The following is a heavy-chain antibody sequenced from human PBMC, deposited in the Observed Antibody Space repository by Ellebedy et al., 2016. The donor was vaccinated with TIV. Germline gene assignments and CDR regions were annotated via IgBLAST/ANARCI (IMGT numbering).Heavy chain of an antibody. CDR1: GYTFTNYA. CDR3: ARVWYGDYTSFAAFDI. Sequence: AASVKVSCKASGYTFTNYAMHWVRQAPGQRLDWMGWINTDNGNTKYSQKFQARVTITRETSESTAYMELSSLRSEDTAVYYCARVWYGDYTSFAAFDIWGQGTMVTVSS. V-gene: IGHV1-3*04. J-gene: IGHJ3*02. D-gene: IGHD4-17*01. CDR2: INTDNGNT.